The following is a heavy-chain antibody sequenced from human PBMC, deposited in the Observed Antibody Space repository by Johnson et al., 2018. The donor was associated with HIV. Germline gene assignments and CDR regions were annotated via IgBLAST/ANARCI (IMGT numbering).Heavy chain of an antibody. CDR3: AVTVHSSGWYGWDDAFDI. CDR1: GFTFSSYA. J-gene: IGHJ3*02. D-gene: IGHD6-19*01. CDR2: ISYDGSNK. Sequence: QVQLVESGGGVVQPGRSLRLSCAASGFTFSSYAMHWVRQAPGQGLEWVAVISYDGSNKYYEDYVKGRFPLSRDKSKNTLYLQMNRLRAEDKALYYCAVTVHSSGWYGWDDAFDIWGQGTMVTVSS. V-gene: IGHV3-30*04.